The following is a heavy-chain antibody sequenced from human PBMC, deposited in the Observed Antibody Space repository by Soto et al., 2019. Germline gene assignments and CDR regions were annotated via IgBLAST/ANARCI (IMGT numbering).Heavy chain of an antibody. CDR2: IYYSGST. D-gene: IGHD2-2*01. CDR3: ARLYPFYYYYMDV. CDR1: GGSISSYY. Sequence: SETLSLTCTVSGGSISSYYWSWIRQPPGKGLEWIGYIYYSGSTNYNPSLKSRVTISVDTSKNQFSLKLSSVTAADTAVYYCARLYPFYYYYMDVWGKGTTVTVSS. J-gene: IGHJ6*03. V-gene: IGHV4-59*08.